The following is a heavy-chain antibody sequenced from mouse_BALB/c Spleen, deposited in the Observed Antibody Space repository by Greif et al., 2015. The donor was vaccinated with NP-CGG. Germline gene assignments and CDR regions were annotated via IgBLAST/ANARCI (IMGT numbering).Heavy chain of an antibody. CDR3: ASYYYGSSRFAY. Sequence: EVQLQQSGAEPVKPGASVKLSCTASGFNIKDTLIQWVKQRPEQGLEWIGRIDPANGSTKYGPKFQGKATITADTSSNTAYLQLSSLTSEDTAVYYCASYYYGSSRFAYWGQGTLVTVSA. V-gene: IGHV14-3*02. CDR2: IDPANGST. D-gene: IGHD1-1*01. J-gene: IGHJ3*01. CDR1: GFNIKDTL.